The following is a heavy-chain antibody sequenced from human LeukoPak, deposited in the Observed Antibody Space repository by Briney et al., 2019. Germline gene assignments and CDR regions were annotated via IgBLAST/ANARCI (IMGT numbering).Heavy chain of an antibody. Sequence: GGSLGLSCTASGFTFRTYAMNWVRQAPGKGLEWLSGISGSGNGTYYADSVKGRFIISRDNSKNMVFLQMNSLTVEDAATYYCAKRTMSAFDSWGQGTQLIVSS. CDR3: AKRTMSAFDS. V-gene: IGHV3-23*01. CDR1: GFTFRTYA. J-gene: IGHJ4*02. CDR2: ISGSGNGT. D-gene: IGHD5-24*01.